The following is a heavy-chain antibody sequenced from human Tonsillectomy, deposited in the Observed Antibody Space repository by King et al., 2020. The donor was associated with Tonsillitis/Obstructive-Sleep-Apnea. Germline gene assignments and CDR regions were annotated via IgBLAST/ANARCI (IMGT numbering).Heavy chain of an antibody. CDR2: IKQDGSEK. J-gene: IGHJ6*03. V-gene: IGHV3-7*01. CDR3: ARVPYGNYYYYYRDV. Sequence: VQLVESGGGLVQPGGSLRLSCAASGFTFSSYWMSWVRQAPGKGLEWVANIKQDGSEKYYVDSVKGRFTISRDNAKNSLYLQMNSLRAEDTDVYYCARVPYGNYYYYYRDVWGKGTTVTVSS. CDR1: GFTFSSYW. D-gene: IGHD4-17*01.